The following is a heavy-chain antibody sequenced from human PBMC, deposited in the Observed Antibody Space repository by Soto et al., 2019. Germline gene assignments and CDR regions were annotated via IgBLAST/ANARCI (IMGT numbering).Heavy chain of an antibody. D-gene: IGHD4-17*01. CDR1: GFTFRNYE. CDR2: ISSSGTTV. Sequence: ESGGGLVQPGGSLRLSCAASGFTFRNYEMNWVRQAPGKGLEWISYISSSGTTVYYAGSVTGRFTISRDNAKNSLYLQMHSLRAEDTALYYCAISTVTYSRGMDVWGQGTTVTVSS. J-gene: IGHJ6*02. CDR3: AISTVTYSRGMDV. V-gene: IGHV3-48*03.